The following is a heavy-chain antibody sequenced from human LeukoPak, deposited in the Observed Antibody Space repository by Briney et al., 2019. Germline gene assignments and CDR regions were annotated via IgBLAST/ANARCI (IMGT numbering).Heavy chain of an antibody. CDR2: IYHSGST. J-gene: IGHJ4*02. D-gene: IGHD3-10*01. CDR3: VREWLPEFGELPYHFDY. V-gene: IGHV4-38-2*02. CDR1: GYSISSGYY. Sequence: KPSETLSLTXTVSGYSISSGYYWGWIRQPPGKGLEWIGSIYHSGSTYYNPSLKSRVTISVDTSKNQFSLKLSSVTAADTAVYYCVREWLPEFGELPYHFDYWGQGTLVTVSS.